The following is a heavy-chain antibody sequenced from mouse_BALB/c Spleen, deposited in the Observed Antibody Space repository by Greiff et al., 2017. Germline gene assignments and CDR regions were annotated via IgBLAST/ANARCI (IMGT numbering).Heavy chain of an antibody. CDR3: ARLSRGGYDGYAMDY. D-gene: IGHD2-2*01. V-gene: IGHV1-4*01. CDR1: GYTFTSYT. J-gene: IGHJ4*01. CDR2: INPSSGYT. Sequence: QVQLQQSGAELARPGASVKMSCKASGYTFTSYTMHWVKQRPGQGLEWIGYINPSSGYTNFNQKFKDKATLTADKSSSTAYMQLSSLTSEDSAVYYCARLSRGGYDGYAMDYWGQGTSVTVSS.